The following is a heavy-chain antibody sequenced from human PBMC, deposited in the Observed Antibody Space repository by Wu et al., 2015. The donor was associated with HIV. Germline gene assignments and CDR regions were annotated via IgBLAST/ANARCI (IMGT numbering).Heavy chain of an antibody. Sequence: QVHLLQSGAEVKKPGSSVRVSCKASGATFSSYALSWVRQAPGQGLEWMGRLIPMYGTADYAQRFQGRVTITADVSTSTAYMVVSSLRPDDTAVYYCAGGGGRTSMDPFDFWGQGTLVTVSS. CDR1: GATFSSYA. J-gene: IGHJ4*02. D-gene: IGHD5-18*01. CDR2: LIPMYGTA. V-gene: IGHV1-69*13. CDR3: AGGGGRTSMDPFDF.